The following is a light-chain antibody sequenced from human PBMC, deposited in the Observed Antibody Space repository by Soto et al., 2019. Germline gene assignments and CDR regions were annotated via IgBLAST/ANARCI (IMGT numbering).Light chain of an antibody. CDR2: GAS. J-gene: IGKJ5*01. CDR1: QSVRSSY. Sequence: ESVLTRSPATLSLSPGERATLSCSASQSVRSSYLAWYQQKPGHSPRLLIYGASSRATGIPDRFSGSGSGTDFTLTISRLEPEDFAVYYCQQYGSSRTFGQGTRLEIK. V-gene: IGKV3-20*01. CDR3: QQYGSSRT.